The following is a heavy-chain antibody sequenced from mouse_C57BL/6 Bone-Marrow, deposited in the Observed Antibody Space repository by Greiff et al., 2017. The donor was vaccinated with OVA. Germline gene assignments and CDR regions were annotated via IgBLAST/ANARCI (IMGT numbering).Heavy chain of an antibody. J-gene: IGHJ3*01. Sequence: QVQLQQPGAELVKPGASVKLSCKASGYTFTSYWMHWVKQRPGQGLEWIGMIHPNSGSTNYNEKFKSKATLTVDKSSSTAYMQLSSLSSEDSAVYYGAGGDDYGEAWFAYWGQGTLVTVSA. D-gene: IGHD2-4*01. CDR1: GYTFTSYW. V-gene: IGHV1-64*01. CDR3: AGGDDYGEAWFAY. CDR2: IHPNSGST.